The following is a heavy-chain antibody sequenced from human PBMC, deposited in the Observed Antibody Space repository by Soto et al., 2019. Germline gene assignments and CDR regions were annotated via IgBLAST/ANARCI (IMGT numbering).Heavy chain of an antibody. J-gene: IGHJ6*02. CDR3: ARDGDLVTALGGASTLYGRYGMDV. Sequence: SETLSLTCTVSGGSISSYYWSWIRQPPGKGLEWIGYIYYSGSTNYNPSLKSRVTISVDTSKNQFSLKLSSVTAADTAVYYCARDGDLVTALGGASTLYGRYGMDVWGQGTTVTVSS. D-gene: IGHD2-21*02. CDR2: IYYSGST. CDR1: GGSISSYY. V-gene: IGHV4-59*01.